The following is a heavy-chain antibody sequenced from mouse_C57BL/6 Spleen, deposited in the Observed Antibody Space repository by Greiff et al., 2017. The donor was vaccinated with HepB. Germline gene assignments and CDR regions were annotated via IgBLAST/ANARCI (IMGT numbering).Heavy chain of an antibody. CDR3: ARKTYYSTRGNAMDY. CDR1: GYTFTSYW. J-gene: IGHJ4*01. CDR2: IDPNSGGT. V-gene: IGHV1-72*01. Sequence: QVQLQQPGAELVKPGASVKLSCKASGYTFTSYWMHWVKQRPGRGLEWIGRIDPNSGGTKYNERFKSKATLTVDKPSSTAYMQLSSLTSEDSAVYYCARKTYYSTRGNAMDYWGQGTSVTVSS. D-gene: IGHD2-5*01.